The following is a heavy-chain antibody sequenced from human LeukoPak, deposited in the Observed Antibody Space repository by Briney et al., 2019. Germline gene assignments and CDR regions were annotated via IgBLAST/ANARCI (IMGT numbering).Heavy chain of an antibody. CDR1: GASISSYY. Sequence: SETLSLTCTVSGASISSYYWSWIRQPPGKGLEWIGYISYSGSPNYSPSLKSRVTISADTSKNQFSLNLSSVTAADTAVYYCARVGHIVAAGTYDWWGQGTLVTVSS. V-gene: IGHV4-59*08. CDR3: ARVGHIVAAGTYDW. J-gene: IGHJ4*02. D-gene: IGHD6-13*01. CDR2: ISYSGSP.